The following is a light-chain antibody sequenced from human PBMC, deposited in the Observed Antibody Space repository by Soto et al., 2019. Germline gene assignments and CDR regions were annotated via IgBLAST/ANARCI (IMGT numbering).Light chain of an antibody. Sequence: QSALTQPASVSGSPGQSITISCTGTSSDVGGYNYVSWYQQHPGKAPKLMIYEVSNRPSGVSNRFSGSKSGNTPSLTISGLQAEDAADYYWSSYTISSTRVFGGGAEVTVL. CDR1: SSDVGGYNY. CDR2: EVS. J-gene: IGLJ3*02. V-gene: IGLV2-14*01. CDR3: SSYTISSTRV.